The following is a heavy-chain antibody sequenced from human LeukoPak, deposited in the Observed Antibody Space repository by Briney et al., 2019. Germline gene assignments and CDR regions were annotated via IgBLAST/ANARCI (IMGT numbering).Heavy chain of an antibody. V-gene: IGHV4-59*07. Sequence: SDPQSLPCIVSGGSITSYYSNWIRQSPGKGLEWIGYIYSSRRTPYNPSLKSRVTMSVDTSKNHLSLRLSSVTAADTAVYYCARYGPHGAATGVDYWGQGTLVTVSS. J-gene: IGHJ4*02. CDR2: IYSSRRT. CDR3: ARYGPHGAATGVDY. CDR1: GGSITSYY. D-gene: IGHD2-15*01.